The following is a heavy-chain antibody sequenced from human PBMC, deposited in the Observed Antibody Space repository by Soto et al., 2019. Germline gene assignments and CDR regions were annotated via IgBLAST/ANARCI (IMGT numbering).Heavy chain of an antibody. CDR1: GVSITSGGHP. J-gene: IGHJ5*02. Sequence: QLQLQESGSGLVKPSQILSLTCTVSGVSITSGGHPWNWIRQPPGKALEWIGYSFHNGNTFYNPAFASRVTISVDRSKNQVSLKLTSVTAAYTAMYFCARGVNFYGSGSYGSEYWFDPWGQGTLVTVSS. CDR2: SFHNGNT. D-gene: IGHD3-10*01. CDR3: ARGVNFYGSGSYGSEYWFDP. V-gene: IGHV4-30-2*01.